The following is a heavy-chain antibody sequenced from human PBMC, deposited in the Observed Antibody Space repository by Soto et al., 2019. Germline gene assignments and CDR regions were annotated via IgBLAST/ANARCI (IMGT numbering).Heavy chain of an antibody. V-gene: IGHV1-18*01. D-gene: IGHD3-10*01. CDR1: GYTFTTYG. Sequence: QVQLVQSGGEVKKPGASVKVSCKASGYTFTTYGISWVRQAPGQGLEWMGWINVYNGNTKYAQKLQGRVTMTTDTRTXTXYMELRSLISDDTAVYYCARGVGSGIYYNQYNWFDPWGQGTLVTVSS. CDR2: INVYNGNT. J-gene: IGHJ5*02. CDR3: ARGVGSGIYYNQYNWFDP.